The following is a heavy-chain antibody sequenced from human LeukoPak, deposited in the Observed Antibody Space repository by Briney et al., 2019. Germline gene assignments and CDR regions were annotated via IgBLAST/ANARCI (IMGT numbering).Heavy chain of an antibody. D-gene: IGHD2-21*01. J-gene: IGHJ4*02. V-gene: IGHV3-23*01. CDR1: GFTFRDYA. CDR2: IGGSGGST. Sequence: PGGSLRLSCAASGFTFRDYAMSWVRQAPGKGLEWVSVIGGSGGSTYYADSVKGRFTISRDNSKNTLYLQMNSLRAEDTAVYYCAKDFVAYDYWGQGTLVTVSS. CDR3: AKDFVAYDY.